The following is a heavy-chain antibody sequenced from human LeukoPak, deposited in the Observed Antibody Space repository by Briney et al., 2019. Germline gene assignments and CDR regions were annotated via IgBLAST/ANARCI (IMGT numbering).Heavy chain of an antibody. J-gene: IGHJ3*02. D-gene: IGHD3-22*01. V-gene: IGHV3-53*01. CDR2: IYSGGST. Sequence: GGSLRLSCAASGFTVSSNYMSWVRQAPGKGLEWVSVIYSGGSTYYADPVKGRFTISRDNSKNTLYLQMNRLRAEDTAVYYCARDARTYYYDSSRAFDIWGQGTMVTVSS. CDR3: ARDARTYYYDSSRAFDI. CDR1: GFTVSSNY.